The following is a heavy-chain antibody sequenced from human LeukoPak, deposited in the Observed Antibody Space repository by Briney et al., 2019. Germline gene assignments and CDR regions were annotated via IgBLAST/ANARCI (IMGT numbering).Heavy chain of an antibody. Sequence: SETLSLTSAVSGYSISSGNYWGWFRQPPGKGLEWIGSIYHSGSTYYNPSLRSRVTISVDTSKNQFSLQLSSVTAADTAVYYCERVGYCSGGSCYDLRFDYWGQGTLVTVSS. CDR1: GYSISSGNY. CDR2: IYHSGST. CDR3: ERVGYCSGGSCYDLRFDY. D-gene: IGHD2-15*01. J-gene: IGHJ4*02. V-gene: IGHV4-38-2*01.